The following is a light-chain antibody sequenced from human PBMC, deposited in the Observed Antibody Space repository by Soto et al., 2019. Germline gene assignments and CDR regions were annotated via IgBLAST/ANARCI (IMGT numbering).Light chain of an antibody. CDR3: QQYDNLPPNT. Sequence: DIQMTQSPSSLPASVGDRVTITCQASQDISNYLNWYQQKPGKAPKLLIYDASNLETGVPSRFSGSGSGTDFTFTISSLQPEDIATYYCQQYDNLPPNTFGQGTKLETK. V-gene: IGKV1-33*01. CDR1: QDISNY. CDR2: DAS. J-gene: IGKJ2*01.